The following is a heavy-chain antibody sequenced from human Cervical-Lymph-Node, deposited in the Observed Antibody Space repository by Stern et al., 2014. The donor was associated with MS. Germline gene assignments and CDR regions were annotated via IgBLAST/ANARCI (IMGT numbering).Heavy chain of an antibody. CDR3: AGGYCTGGFCFYGMDV. V-gene: IGHV3-30*03. CDR1: GFTFSNFA. J-gene: IGHJ6*02. D-gene: IGHD2-8*02. CDR2: ISYDGTNK. Sequence: VRLVESGGGVVQPGRSLRLSCAASGFTFSNFAMHWVRQAPGKGLEWVALISYDGTNKYYADSVKGRFTISRDNSKNTLYLQMNSLRTEDTAVFYCAGGYCTGGFCFYGMDVWGQGTTVTVS.